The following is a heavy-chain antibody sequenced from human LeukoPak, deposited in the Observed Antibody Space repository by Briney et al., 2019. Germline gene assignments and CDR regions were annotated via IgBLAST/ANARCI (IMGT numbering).Heavy chain of an antibody. J-gene: IGHJ4*02. CDR3: ARGHVNTVMTGEYDH. Sequence: ASVKVSCKASGGTFSSYAISWVRQAPGQGLEWMGGIIPIFGTANYAQKFQGRVTITADESTSTAYMELSSLRAEDTAVYYCARGHVNTVMTGEYDHWGQGTLVTVCS. CDR2: IIPIFGTA. CDR1: GGTFSSYA. D-gene: IGHD7-27*01. V-gene: IGHV1-69*13.